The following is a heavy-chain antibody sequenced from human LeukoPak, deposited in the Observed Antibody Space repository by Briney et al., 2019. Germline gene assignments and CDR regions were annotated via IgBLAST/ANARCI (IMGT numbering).Heavy chain of an antibody. CDR3: ARGPGYYDSSGYYYVSEYGMDV. CDR1: GYTFTSYG. Sequence: ASVKVSCKASGYTFTSYGISWVRQAPGQGLEWMGWISAYNGNTNYAQKLQGRVTMTTDTSTSTAYMELRSLRSDDTAVYYCARGPGYYDSSGYYYVSEYGMDVWGQGTTVTVSS. V-gene: IGHV1-18*01. J-gene: IGHJ6*02. CDR2: ISAYNGNT. D-gene: IGHD3-22*01.